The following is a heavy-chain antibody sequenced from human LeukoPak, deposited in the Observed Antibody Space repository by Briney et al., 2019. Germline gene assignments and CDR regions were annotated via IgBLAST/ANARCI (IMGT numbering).Heavy chain of an antibody. Sequence: GASVKVPCKASGYTFTSYDINWVRQATGQGLEWMGWMNPNSGNTGYAQKFQGRVTMTRNTSISTAYMELSSLRSEDTAVYYCAREKDIVVVPAASQLNYYYYGMDVWGQGTTVTVPS. J-gene: IGHJ6*02. V-gene: IGHV1-8*01. CDR2: MNPNSGNT. D-gene: IGHD2-2*01. CDR1: GYTFTSYD. CDR3: AREKDIVVVPAASQLNYYYYGMDV.